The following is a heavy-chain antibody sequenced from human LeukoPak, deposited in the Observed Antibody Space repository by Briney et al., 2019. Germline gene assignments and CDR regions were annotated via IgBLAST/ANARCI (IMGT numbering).Heavy chain of an antibody. CDR1: GFTFSNHG. CDR2: IWYDESKK. D-gene: IGHD2-21*01. J-gene: IGHJ4*02. Sequence: GGSLRLSCAASGFTFSNHGMHWARQAPGKGLEWVAVIWYDESKKYYADSVKGRFTISRDISKNTLYLQMNSLRAEDTAVYFCARDPQSSMDYWGQGTLVTVSS. V-gene: IGHV3-33*01. CDR3: ARDPQSSMDY.